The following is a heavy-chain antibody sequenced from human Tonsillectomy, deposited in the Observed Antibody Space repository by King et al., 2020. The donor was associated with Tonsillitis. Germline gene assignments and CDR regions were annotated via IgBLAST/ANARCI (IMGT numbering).Heavy chain of an antibody. Sequence: VQLVESGGGLVQPGGSLRLSCAASGFTFSSYAMSWVRQAPGKGLEWVSAISGSGGSTYYADSVKGRFTISRDNSKNTLYLQMNSLRAEDTAVYYCAKAWGDWFGELPKPYYFDYWGQGNLVTVSS. CDR1: GFTFSSYA. D-gene: IGHD3-10*01. V-gene: IGHV3-23*04. J-gene: IGHJ4*02. CDR2: ISGSGGST. CDR3: AKAWGDWFGELPKPYYFDY.